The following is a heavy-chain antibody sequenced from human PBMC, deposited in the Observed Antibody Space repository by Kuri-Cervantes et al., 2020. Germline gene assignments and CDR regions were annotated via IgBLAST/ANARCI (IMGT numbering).Heavy chain of an antibody. J-gene: IGHJ6*03. D-gene: IGHD3-16*01. Sequence: ASVKVSCKASGYTFTYRYLHWVRQAPGQGLEWMGIINPSGGITSYTQNFQGRVTMTRDTSTSTAYMELRSLRSDNTAVYYCARELGADYMDVWGKGTTVTVSS. V-gene: IGHV1-46*01. CDR1: GYTFTYRY. CDR3: ARELGADYMDV. CDR2: INPSGGIT.